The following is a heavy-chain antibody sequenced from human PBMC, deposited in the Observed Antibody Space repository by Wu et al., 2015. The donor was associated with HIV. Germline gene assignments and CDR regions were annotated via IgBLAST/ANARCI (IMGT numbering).Heavy chain of an antibody. CDR3: ARGHAYCSSTKCYGPFDY. Sequence: QVHLVQSGAEVREPGASVKVSCKASGYTFTGYYIHWVRQAPGQGLEWMGWINPNSGGTKYAQKFQGRVTMTRDTSISTAYMELSRLTSDDTAVYSCARGHAYCSSTKCYGPFDYWGQGTLVTVSS. D-gene: IGHD2-2*01. J-gene: IGHJ4*02. V-gene: IGHV1-2*02. CDR1: GYTFTGYY. CDR2: INPNSGGT.